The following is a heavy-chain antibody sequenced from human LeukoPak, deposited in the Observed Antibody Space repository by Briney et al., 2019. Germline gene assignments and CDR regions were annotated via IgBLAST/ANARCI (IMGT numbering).Heavy chain of an antibody. CDR1: GFTFSSYA. J-gene: IGHJ4*02. Sequence: VGSLRLSCAASGFTFSSYAMSWVRQAPGKGLEWGSAISGSGTNRHYADSVNGRFTIYRDHYENSLSLQVSSRRAEDMAVYYCAKTNGYYPDWGQGTLVSVSS. CDR2: ISGSGTNR. D-gene: IGHD3-22*01. V-gene: IGHV3-23*01. CDR3: AKTNGYYPD.